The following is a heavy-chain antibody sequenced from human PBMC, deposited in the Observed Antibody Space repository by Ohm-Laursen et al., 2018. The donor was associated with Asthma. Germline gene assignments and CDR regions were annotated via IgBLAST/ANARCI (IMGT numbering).Heavy chain of an antibody. CDR1: GYSLSSNA. V-gene: IGHV1-18*04. J-gene: IGHJ4*02. CDR3: VRDVVDRFDF. Sequence: VATVKISCKTSGYSLSSNAISWVRQAPGQRPEWMGWIYIRNTNYAPKFRDRITLSTDTSTNTAYMDLRSLRSDDTAVYYCVRDVVDRFDFWGQGSLVIVSS. D-gene: IGHD2-21*01. CDR2: IYIRNT.